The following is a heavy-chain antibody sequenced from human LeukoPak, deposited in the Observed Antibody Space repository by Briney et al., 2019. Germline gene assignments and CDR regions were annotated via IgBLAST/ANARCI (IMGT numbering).Heavy chain of an antibody. Sequence: GASLQISCQGSGSSFTTYWIGWVRQMPGKGLEWMGIIYPGDSDTRYSPSFQGQVTISADKSISTAYLQWSRLKASDTAMYYCARQHGSGSYYSRAIDYWGQGTLVTVSS. CDR1: GSSFTTYW. D-gene: IGHD3-10*01. V-gene: IGHV5-51*01. CDR3: ARQHGSGSYYSRAIDY. J-gene: IGHJ4*02. CDR2: IYPGDSDT.